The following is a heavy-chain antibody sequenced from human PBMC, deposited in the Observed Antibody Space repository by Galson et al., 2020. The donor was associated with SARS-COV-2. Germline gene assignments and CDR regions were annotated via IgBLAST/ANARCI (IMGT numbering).Heavy chain of an antibody. CDR3: TRLVVKLGASSLDY. CDR2: IRSKAYGGTA. J-gene: IGHJ4*02. Sequence: GGSLRLSCAASGFTFGDFALSWFRQAPGKGLEWVGFIRSKAYGGTAQYAASVRGRFTISRDDSNNIAFLQMNSLKTEDTAVYYCTRLVVKLGASSLDYWGQGTLVTVSS. V-gene: IGHV3-49*03. D-gene: IGHD1-26*01. CDR1: GFTFGDFA.